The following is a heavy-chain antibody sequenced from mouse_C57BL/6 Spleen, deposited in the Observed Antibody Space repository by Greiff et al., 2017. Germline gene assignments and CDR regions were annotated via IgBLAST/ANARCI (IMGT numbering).Heavy chain of an antibody. CDR2: FYPGSGSI. CDR1: GYTFTEYT. D-gene: IGHD2-4*01. J-gene: IGHJ2*01. CDR3: ARHEDYDYSLDY. Sequence: VQLQQSGAELVKPGASVKLSCKASGYTFTEYTIHWVKQRSGRGLEWIGWFYPGSGSIKYNEKFKDKATLTADKSSSTVYMELSRLTSEVSAVXFCARHEDYDYSLDYWGQGTTLTVSS. V-gene: IGHV1-62-2*01.